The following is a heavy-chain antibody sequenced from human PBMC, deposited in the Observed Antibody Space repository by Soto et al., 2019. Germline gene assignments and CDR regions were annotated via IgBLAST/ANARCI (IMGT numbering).Heavy chain of an antibody. D-gene: IGHD5-12*01. Sequence: PGGSLRLSCAASGFTFSSYGMHWVRQAPGKGLEWVAVISYDGSNKYYADSVKGRFTISRDNSKNTLYLQMNSLRAEDTAVYYCAKSSAFGGYDGIIYYYGMDVWGQGTTVTVSS. V-gene: IGHV3-30*18. CDR2: ISYDGSNK. J-gene: IGHJ6*02. CDR3: AKSSAFGGYDGIIYYYGMDV. CDR1: GFTFSSYG.